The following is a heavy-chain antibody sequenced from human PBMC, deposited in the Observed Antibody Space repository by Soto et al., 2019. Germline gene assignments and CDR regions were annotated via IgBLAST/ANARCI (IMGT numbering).Heavy chain of an antibody. CDR2: ISSSSSTI. Sequence: TGGSLRLSCAASGFTFSGYSMNWVRQAPGKGLEWVSYISSSSSTIYYADSVKGRFTVSRDNAKNSLYLQMSRLRAEDTAVYYCARERSSSWYHYAFDIWGQGTMVTVSS. CDR1: GFTFSGYS. CDR3: ARERSSSWYHYAFDI. J-gene: IGHJ3*02. D-gene: IGHD6-13*01. V-gene: IGHV3-48*01.